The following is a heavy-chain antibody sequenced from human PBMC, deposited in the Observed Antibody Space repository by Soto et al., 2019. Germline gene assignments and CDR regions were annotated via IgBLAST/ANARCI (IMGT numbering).Heavy chain of an antibody. CDR2: ISGSGGST. CDR3: AIAKYYYDSSGYHFCDY. Sequence: GGSLRLSCAASGFTFNSYAMSWVRQAPGKGLPWVSAISGSGGSTYYADSVQGRFTISRDNSKNTLYLQMNSLRAEDTAVYYCAIAKYYYDSSGYHFCDYWGQGTLVTVSS. D-gene: IGHD3-22*01. V-gene: IGHV3-23*01. CDR1: GFTFNSYA. J-gene: IGHJ4*02.